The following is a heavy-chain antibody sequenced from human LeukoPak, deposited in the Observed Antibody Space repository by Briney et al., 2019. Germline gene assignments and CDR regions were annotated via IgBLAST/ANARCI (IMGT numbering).Heavy chain of an antibody. Sequence: ASVKVSCKASGYTFTSYGISWVRQAPGQGLEWMGWISAYNGNTNYAQKLQGRVTMTTDTSTSTAYMELRSLRSDDTAVYYCARAHRPKDSSGYCYFDYWGQGTLVTVSS. J-gene: IGHJ4*02. CDR2: ISAYNGNT. CDR3: ARAHRPKDSSGYCYFDY. CDR1: GYTFTSYG. D-gene: IGHD3-22*01. V-gene: IGHV1-18*01.